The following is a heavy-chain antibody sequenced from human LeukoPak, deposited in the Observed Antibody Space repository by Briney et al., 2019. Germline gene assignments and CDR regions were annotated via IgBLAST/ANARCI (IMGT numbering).Heavy chain of an antibody. V-gene: IGHV3-23*01. CDR1: GFTFSSYA. Sequence: GGSLRLSCAASGFTFSSYAMSWVRQAPGKGLEWVSAISGSGGSTYYADSVKGRFTISRDNSKSTLYLQMNSLRVEDTAVYYCAKRHYYGSGSYYNWGQGTLVTVSS. CDR3: AKRHYYGSGSYYN. CDR2: ISGSGGST. J-gene: IGHJ4*02. D-gene: IGHD3-10*01.